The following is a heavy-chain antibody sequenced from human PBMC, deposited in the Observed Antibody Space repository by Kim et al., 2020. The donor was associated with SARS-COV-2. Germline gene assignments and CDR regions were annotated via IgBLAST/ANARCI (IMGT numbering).Heavy chain of an antibody. J-gene: IGHJ4*02. CDR3: ARRAVDTAMVMDY. Sequence: SETLSLTCTVSGGSISSSSYYWGWIRQPPGKGLEWIGSIYYSGSTYYNPSLKSRVTISVDTSKNQFSLKLSSVTAADTAVYYCARRAVDTAMVMDYWGQGTLVTVSS. CDR1: GGSISSSSYY. D-gene: IGHD5-18*01. V-gene: IGHV4-39*01. CDR2: IYYSGST.